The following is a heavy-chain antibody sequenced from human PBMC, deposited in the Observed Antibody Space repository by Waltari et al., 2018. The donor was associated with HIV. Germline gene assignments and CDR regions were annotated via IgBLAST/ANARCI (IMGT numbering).Heavy chain of an antibody. D-gene: IGHD1-26*01. V-gene: IGHV3-74*01. Sequence: EVQLVESGGGLVQPGGSLRLSCAASGFTFSSYWMHWVRQAPGKGLVWGSRINGDGSRTRFADSVKGRFTISRDNAKNTLYLHMNSLTAEDTAVYYCAREGATSGSYYFDYWGQGTLATVSS. CDR2: INGDGSRT. CDR3: AREGATSGSYYFDY. J-gene: IGHJ4*02. CDR1: GFTFSSYW.